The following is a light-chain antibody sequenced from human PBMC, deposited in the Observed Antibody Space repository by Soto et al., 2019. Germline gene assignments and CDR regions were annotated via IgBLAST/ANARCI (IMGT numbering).Light chain of an antibody. CDR1: QTISSY. Sequence: RTQSPLSLPVTPGEPAAITCRASQTISSYLDWYQQKPGKAPKLLIYAASSLQSGVPSRFSGSGSGTDFTLTISSLQSEDFATYYCQQSYSTPATFGQGTKVDI. CDR3: QQSYSTPAT. J-gene: IGKJ1*01. CDR2: AAS. V-gene: IGKV1-39*01.